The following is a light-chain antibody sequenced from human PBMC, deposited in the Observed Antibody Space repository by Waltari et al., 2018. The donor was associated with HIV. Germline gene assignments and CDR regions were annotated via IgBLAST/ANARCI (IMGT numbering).Light chain of an antibody. V-gene: IGKV3-20*01. CDR3: QQYCSSPRT. CDR1: QTVSANY. CDR2: DAS. Sequence: EIVLTQPPGTLSLSPGERATLSCRASQTVSANYLAWYQQKPGQAPRLLIYDASTRATGIPDRFTGSGSGTDFTLTISRLEPEDFALYYCQQYCSSPRTFGQGTKVEVK. J-gene: IGKJ1*01.